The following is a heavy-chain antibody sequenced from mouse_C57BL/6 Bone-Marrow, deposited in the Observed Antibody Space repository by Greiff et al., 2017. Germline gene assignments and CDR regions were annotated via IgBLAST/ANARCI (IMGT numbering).Heavy chain of an antibody. CDR1: GYPFTSYW. CDR3: ARRGHSNFF. CDR2: ISPGSGST. Sequence: VQLQQPGAGLVKPGASVKMSCKASGYPFTSYWITWVKQRPGQGLAWIGDISPGSGSTNYHETLKSKATLTVDPSSSPAYMQHSSLTSEASAVYYCARRGHSNFFWGQGTTRTVSS. J-gene: IGHJ2*01. D-gene: IGHD2-5*01. V-gene: IGHV1-55*01.